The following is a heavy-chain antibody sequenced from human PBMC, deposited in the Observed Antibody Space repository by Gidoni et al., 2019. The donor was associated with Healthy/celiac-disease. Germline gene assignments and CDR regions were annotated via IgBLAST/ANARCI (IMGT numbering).Heavy chain of an antibody. V-gene: IGHV3-21*01. J-gene: IGHJ5*02. Sequence: EVQLLESGGGLFKPGGSLSLSCAASGFTFSSYSMNGVRQAPGTGLEWVSSISSSSSYIYYADSVKGRFTISRDNAKNSLYLQMNSLRAEDTAVYYCARDQQQLVQLPYWFDPWGQGTLVTVSS. CDR3: ARDQQQLVQLPYWFDP. CDR1: GFTFSSYS. D-gene: IGHD6-13*01. CDR2: ISSSSSYI.